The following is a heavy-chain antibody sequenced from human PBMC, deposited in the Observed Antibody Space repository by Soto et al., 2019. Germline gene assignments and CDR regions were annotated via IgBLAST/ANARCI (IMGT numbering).Heavy chain of an antibody. V-gene: IGHV1-18*01. J-gene: IGHJ5*02. Sequence: ASVKVSCKASDYPFPSFGISGVRQAPGQGLEWMGWISAYNGKTNYTQKLQGRVTITTATSRSTAYLERRSLRSDETAVNYGARKPLSHYYNSSGYTGLDPWGQGTLVTVSP. CDR3: ARKPLSHYYNSSGYTGLDP. CDR1: DYPFPSFG. D-gene: IGHD3-22*01. CDR2: ISAYNGKT.